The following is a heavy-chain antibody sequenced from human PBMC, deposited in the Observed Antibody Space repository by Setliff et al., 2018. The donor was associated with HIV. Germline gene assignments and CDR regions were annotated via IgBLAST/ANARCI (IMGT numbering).Heavy chain of an antibody. CDR1: GFTFGDYV. CDR2: IRSKAHGGTT. Sequence: GGSLRLSCITSGFTFGDYVMSWFRQAPGKGLEWVGFIRSKAHGGTTEYAASVEVRFIISRDDSKSIAYLQMSSLKTEDTAVYYCTRSNWGSTPDFDYWGQGTMVTVSS. J-gene: IGHJ4*02. CDR3: TRSNWGSTPDFDY. D-gene: IGHD7-27*01. V-gene: IGHV3-49*03.